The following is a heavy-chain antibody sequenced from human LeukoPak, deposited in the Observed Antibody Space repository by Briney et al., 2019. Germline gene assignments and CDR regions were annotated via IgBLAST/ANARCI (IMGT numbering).Heavy chain of an antibody. J-gene: IGHJ4*02. V-gene: IGHV1-2*02. CDR1: GYTFTGYY. CDR3: AREGPVRSSSSFDY. CDR2: INPNSGGT. Sequence: ASVTVSCKASGYTFTGYYMHWVRQAPGQGLEWMGWINPNSGGTNYAQKFQGRVTMTRDTSISTAYMELSRLRSDDTAVYYCAREGPVRSSSSFDYWGQGTLVTVSS. D-gene: IGHD6-6*01.